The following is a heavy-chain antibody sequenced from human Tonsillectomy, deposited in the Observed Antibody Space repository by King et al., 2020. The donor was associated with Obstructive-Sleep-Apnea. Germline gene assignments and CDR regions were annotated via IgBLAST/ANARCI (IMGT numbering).Heavy chain of an antibody. Sequence: QLQESGPGLVKPSETLSLTCNVSGYSISSGYYWGGIRQPPGKGLDGIGSIDHSWTTYYNPSLKSRVTISLETSKNQVSLKLSSVTAPDTAVYYCAREGGDYYDSSGYPYGMDVWGQGTTVTVS. CDR1: GYSISSGYY. D-gene: IGHD3-22*01. CDR3: AREGGDYYDSSGYPYGMDV. CDR2: IDHSWTT. V-gene: IGHV4-38-2*02. J-gene: IGHJ6*02.